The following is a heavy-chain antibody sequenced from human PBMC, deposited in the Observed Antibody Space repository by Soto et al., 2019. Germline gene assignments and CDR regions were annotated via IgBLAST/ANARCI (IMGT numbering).Heavy chain of an antibody. Sequence: QVQLVQSGAEVKKPGASVKVSCKASGYSFTGYFMHWVRQAPGQGLEWMGWIYPHSGGTNYAQKFQGRVTMTWDTSISTAYMDVSGLTSDDTAVYYCARRGTGDAFDFWGQGTMVTVSS. J-gene: IGHJ3*01. V-gene: IGHV1-2*02. CDR1: GYSFTGYF. D-gene: IGHD2-8*02. CDR3: ARRGTGDAFDF. CDR2: IYPHSGGT.